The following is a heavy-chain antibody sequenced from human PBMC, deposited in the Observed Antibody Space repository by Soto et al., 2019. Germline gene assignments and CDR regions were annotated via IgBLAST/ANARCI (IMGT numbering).Heavy chain of an antibody. CDR3: AKRPLTAAGFDY. Sequence: EVQLLESGGGLVQPGGSLRLSCAPSGFTVSNYAMTWVRQAPGKGLEWVSVITGSGGGTYFVDSVKGRFTISRDNSKNTVYLQMNSLRAEDTAVYYCAKRPLTAAGFDYWGQGTLVTVSS. CDR2: ITGSGGGT. CDR1: GFTVSNYA. J-gene: IGHJ4*02. V-gene: IGHV3-23*01. D-gene: IGHD6-13*01.